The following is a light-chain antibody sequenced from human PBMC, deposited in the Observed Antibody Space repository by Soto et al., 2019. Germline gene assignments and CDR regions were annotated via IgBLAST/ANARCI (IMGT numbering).Light chain of an antibody. CDR2: DVN. CDR3: CSYAGSYTEV. Sequence: QSALTQPRSVSGSPGQPVTISCTGTSTDVGAYNYVSWYQQHPGKAPKLMISDVNKRPSGVPDRFSGSKSGNTASLTISGLQADDEADYYCCSYAGSYTEVFGGGTKLTVL. CDR1: STDVGAYNY. V-gene: IGLV2-11*01. J-gene: IGLJ3*02.